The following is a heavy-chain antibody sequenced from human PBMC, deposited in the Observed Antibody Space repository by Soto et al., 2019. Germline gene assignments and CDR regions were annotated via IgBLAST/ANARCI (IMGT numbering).Heavy chain of an antibody. D-gene: IGHD4-17*01. V-gene: IGHV1-69*12. CDR2: IIPIFGTA. CDR1: GGTFSSYA. J-gene: IGHJ6*02. Sequence: QVQLVQSGAEVKKPGSSVKVSCKASGGTFSSYAISWVRQAPGQGLEWMGGIIPIFGTANYAQKFQGRVTIXXDXSXXTAYMELSSLRSEDTAVYYCARVTTVTPPHYGMDVWGQGTTVTVSS. CDR3: ARVTTVTPPHYGMDV.